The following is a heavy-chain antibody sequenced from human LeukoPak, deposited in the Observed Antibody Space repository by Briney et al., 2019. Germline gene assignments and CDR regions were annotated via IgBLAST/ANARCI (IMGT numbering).Heavy chain of an antibody. CDR3: AREDVDITVATSGAFDI. D-gene: IGHD6-19*01. CDR1: GFIFNRFW. Sequence: GCLRLSCAASGFIFNRFWMHWVRQAPGKGLVWVSHIISDGSSTNYADSVKGRFTISRDNAKNTLYLQMNSLRAEDTALYYCAREDVDITVATSGAFDIWGQGTMVTVSS. CDR2: IISDGSST. V-gene: IGHV3-74*01. J-gene: IGHJ3*02.